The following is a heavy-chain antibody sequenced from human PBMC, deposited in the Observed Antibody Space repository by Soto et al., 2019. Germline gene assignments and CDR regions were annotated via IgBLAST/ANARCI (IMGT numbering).Heavy chain of an antibody. CDR1: GFTFNDYS. Sequence: GGSLRLSCEASGFTFNDYSMDWVRQAPEKGLEWVSSISSSGTYIYYADSVKGRFAISRDNANNVMYLQMDTLRAEDTAVYYCVRAGHVFDVHYYGMDLWG. J-gene: IGHJ6*01. D-gene: IGHD3-10*01. CDR3: VRAGHVFDVHYYGMDL. CDR2: ISSSGTYI. V-gene: IGHV3-21*01.